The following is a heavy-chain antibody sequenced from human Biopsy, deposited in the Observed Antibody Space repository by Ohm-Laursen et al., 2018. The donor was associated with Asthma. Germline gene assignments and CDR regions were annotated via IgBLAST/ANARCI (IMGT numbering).Heavy chain of an antibody. CDR3: ARTTYGHDGFDP. J-gene: IGHJ5*02. D-gene: IGHD4-17*01. V-gene: IGHV4-31*03. CDR2: IYYSGST. CDR1: GFSMDTNSYF. Sequence: TLSLTCTISGFSMDTNSYFWDWIRQHPVKGLEWIGHIYYSGSTYYNPSLKSRVSISLDTSKNQFSLSLTSVTAADTAVYYCARTTYGHDGFDPWGQGTLVTVSS.